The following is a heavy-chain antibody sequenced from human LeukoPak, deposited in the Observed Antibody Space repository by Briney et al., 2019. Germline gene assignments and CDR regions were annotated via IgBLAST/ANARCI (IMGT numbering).Heavy chain of an antibody. CDR3: AREEDAFDI. J-gene: IGHJ3*02. V-gene: IGHV3-64*01. Sequence: GGSLRLSCAASGFSFSSFALHWVRQAPGKGLEYVSAISSNGDNTNYAKSVKGRFTISRDNSKNTLYLQMNSLRAEDTAVYYCAREEDAFDIWGQGTMVTVSS. CDR1: GFSFSSFA. CDR2: ISSNGDNT.